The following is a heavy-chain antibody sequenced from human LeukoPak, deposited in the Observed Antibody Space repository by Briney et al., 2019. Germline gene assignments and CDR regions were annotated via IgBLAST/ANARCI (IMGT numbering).Heavy chain of an antibody. D-gene: IGHD3-10*01. CDR1: GFTVSSNS. J-gene: IGHJ6*03. CDR3: ARAMVRGVSYYYYMDV. CDR2: ISYDGSNK. V-gene: IGHV3-30*14. Sequence: GGSLRLSCTVSGFTVSSNSMSWVRQAPGKGLEWVAVISYDGSNKYYADSVKGRFTIFRDNSKNTLYLQMNSLRAEDTAVYYCARAMVRGVSYYYYMDVWGKGTTVTISS.